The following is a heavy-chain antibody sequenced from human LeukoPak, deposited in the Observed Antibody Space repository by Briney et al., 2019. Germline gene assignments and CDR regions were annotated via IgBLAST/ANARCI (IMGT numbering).Heavy chain of an antibody. CDR3: ARCQFDWNAIYYYGMDV. CDR1: GFTFSGYA. J-gene: IGHJ6*04. CDR2: ISYDGSNK. Sequence: GGSLRLSCAASGFTFSGYAMHWVRQAPGKGLEWVAVISYDGSNKYYADSVKGRFTISRDNSKNTLYLQMNSLRAEDTAVYYCARCQFDWNAIYYYGMDVWGKGTTVTVSS. V-gene: IGHV3-30*04. D-gene: IGHD1-1*01.